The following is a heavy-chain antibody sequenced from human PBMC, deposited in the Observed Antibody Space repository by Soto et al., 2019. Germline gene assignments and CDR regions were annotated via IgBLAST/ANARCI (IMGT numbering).Heavy chain of an antibody. CDR3: AKDVGSSPYYYYGMDV. Sequence: GGSLRLSCAASGFTFSSYAMSWVRQAPGKGLEWVSAISGSGGSTYYADSVKGRFTISRDNSKNTLYLQMNSLRAEDTAVYYCAKDVGSSPYYYYGMDVWGRGTTVTVSS. V-gene: IGHV3-23*01. J-gene: IGHJ6*02. CDR2: ISGSGGST. CDR1: GFTFSSYA. D-gene: IGHD6-6*01.